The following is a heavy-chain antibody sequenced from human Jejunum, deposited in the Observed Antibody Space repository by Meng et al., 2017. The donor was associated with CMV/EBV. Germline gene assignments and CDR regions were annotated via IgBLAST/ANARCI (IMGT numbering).Heavy chain of an antibody. CDR1: GGSFSGYY. CDR3: ARGNYDSSGYYLDY. Sequence: QVPVQQWGAGLLKPSDTLSLTCAVYGGSFSGYYWSWIRQPPGKGLEWIGEINHSRGTKYNPSLKSRVTISADTSKNQFSLKLTSVTAADTAVYYCARGNYDSSGYYLDYWGQGTLVTVSS. CDR2: INHSRGT. V-gene: IGHV4-34*01. J-gene: IGHJ4*02. D-gene: IGHD3-22*01.